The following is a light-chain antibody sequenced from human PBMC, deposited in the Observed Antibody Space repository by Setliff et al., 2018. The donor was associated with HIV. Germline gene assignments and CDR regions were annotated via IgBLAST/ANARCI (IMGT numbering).Light chain of an antibody. CDR3: QSYDSSNLVV. Sequence: NFMLTQPHSVSASPGKTVTISCARSSGDITNSYVQWYQQRPGRSPTTLLYNDDQRPSGVPGRFSGSVDSSSNSASLTISGLETVDEADYYCQSYDSSNLVVFGGGTKVTVL. J-gene: IGLJ2*01. V-gene: IGLV6-57*01. CDR2: NDD. CDR1: SGDITNSY.